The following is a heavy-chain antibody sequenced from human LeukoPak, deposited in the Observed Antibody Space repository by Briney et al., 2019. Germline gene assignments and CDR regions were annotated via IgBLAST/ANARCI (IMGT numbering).Heavy chain of an antibody. D-gene: IGHD6-19*01. CDR1: VYSFTNYW. Sequence: PGESLKISCKGSVYSFTNYWIGWVRQMPGKGLEWMGVIYPGDSDTRYSPSFQGQVTISVNKSISTAYLHWSSLKASDTAMYYCARPLDAVAGTSSDYWGQGTLLTVSS. CDR3: ARPLDAVAGTSSDY. V-gene: IGHV5-51*03. CDR2: IYPGDSDT. J-gene: IGHJ4*02.